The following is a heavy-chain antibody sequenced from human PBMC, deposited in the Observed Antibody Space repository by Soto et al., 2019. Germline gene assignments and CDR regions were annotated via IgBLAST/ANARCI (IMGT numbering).Heavy chain of an antibody. J-gene: IGHJ4*02. CDR1: GGSISRNSYY. D-gene: IGHD2-2*01. Sequence: QLQLQESGPGQVKPSETLPLTCTVSGGSISRNSYYWGWIRQPPGKGLEWIGSIYYSGSTYYNPALQSRLTISGDTSKNPCSLRLSSVTAADTAVYYCARQKGPGEVPAALPFDYWGQGTLVTVSS. CDR3: ARQKGPGEVPAALPFDY. CDR2: IYYSGST. V-gene: IGHV4-39*01.